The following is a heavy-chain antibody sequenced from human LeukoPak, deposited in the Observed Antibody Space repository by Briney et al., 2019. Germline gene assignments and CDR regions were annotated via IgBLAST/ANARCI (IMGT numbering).Heavy chain of an antibody. J-gene: IGHJ3*02. D-gene: IGHD2-2*01. CDR3: ARYCSSTSCYWVDAFDI. CDR1: GYTFTGYY. CDR2: INPNSGGT. Sequence: ASVKVSCKASGYTFTGYYMHWVRQAPGQGREWMGWINPNSGGTNYAQKFQGRVTMTRDTSISTAYMELSRLRSDDTAVYYCARYCSSTSCYWVDAFDIWGQGTMVTVSS. V-gene: IGHV1-2*02.